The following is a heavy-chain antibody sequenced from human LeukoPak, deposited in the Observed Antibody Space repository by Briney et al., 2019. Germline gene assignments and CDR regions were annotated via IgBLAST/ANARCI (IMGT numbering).Heavy chain of an antibody. D-gene: IGHD1-7*01. Sequence: ASVKVSCKASGYTFTGSYMHWVRQAPGQGLEGMGWINPNSGGTNYAQKFQGRVTMTRDTSISTAYMELSRLRSDDTAVYYCARTITGTTDFDYWGQGTLVTVSS. CDR2: INPNSGGT. J-gene: IGHJ4*02. V-gene: IGHV1-2*02. CDR3: ARTITGTTDFDY. CDR1: GYTFTGSY.